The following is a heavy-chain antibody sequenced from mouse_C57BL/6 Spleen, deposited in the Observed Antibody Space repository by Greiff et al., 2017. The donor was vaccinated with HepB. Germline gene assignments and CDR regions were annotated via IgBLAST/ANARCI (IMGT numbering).Heavy chain of an antibody. Sequence: EVKVVESGGGLVKPGGSLKLSCAASGFTFSSYAMSWVRQTPEKRLEWVATISDGGSYTYYPDNVKGRFTISRDNAKNNLYLQMSHLKSEDTAMYYCARGSIVLGYFDYWGQGTTLTVSS. CDR1: GFTFSSYA. CDR2: ISDGGSYT. D-gene: IGHD1-1*01. V-gene: IGHV5-4*03. CDR3: ARGSIVLGYFDY. J-gene: IGHJ2*01.